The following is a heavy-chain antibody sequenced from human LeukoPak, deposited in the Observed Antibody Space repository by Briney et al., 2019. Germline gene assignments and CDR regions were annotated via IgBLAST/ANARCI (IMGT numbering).Heavy chain of an antibody. J-gene: IGHJ5*02. CDR3: ARQRTSDWFDP. V-gene: IGHV4-39*01. CDR1: GGSVNSNSYY. Sequence: PSETLSLTCSISGGSVNSNSYYWGWLRQPPGKGLEWIASIHFSGSTYYNPSLRSRVTISLDTSKNQFSLNLTSVTAADTAVYSCARQRTSDWFDPWGQGTLVTVSS. D-gene: IGHD3/OR15-3a*01. CDR2: IHFSGST.